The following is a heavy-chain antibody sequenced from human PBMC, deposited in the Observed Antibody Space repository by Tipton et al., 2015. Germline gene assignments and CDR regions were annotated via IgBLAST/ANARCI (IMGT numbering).Heavy chain of an antibody. J-gene: IGHJ3*02. V-gene: IGHV4-34*01. CDR2: INHSGST. Sequence: TLSLTCGVYGGSFSGYYWSWIRQPPGKGLEWIGEINHSGSTNYNPSLKSRLTISVDTSINQFSLKLNSVTAADTAVFYCARYEVEVDAFDIWGQGTMVTVSS. CDR1: GGSFSGYY. CDR3: ARYEVEVDAFDI. D-gene: IGHD3-16*01.